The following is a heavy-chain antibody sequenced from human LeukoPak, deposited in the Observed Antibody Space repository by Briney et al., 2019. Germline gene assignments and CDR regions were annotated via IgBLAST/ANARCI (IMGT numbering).Heavy chain of an antibody. CDR2: IIPIFGTA. J-gene: IGHJ4*02. CDR3: ANWFVSSGYSLDY. V-gene: IGHV1-69*05. CDR1: GGTFSSYA. Sequence: ASVKASCKASGGTFSSYAISWVRQAPGQGLEWMGGIIPIFGTANYAQKFQGRVTITTDESASTAYMELSSLRSEDTAVYYCANWFVSSGYSLDYWGQGTLVTVSS. D-gene: IGHD3-22*01.